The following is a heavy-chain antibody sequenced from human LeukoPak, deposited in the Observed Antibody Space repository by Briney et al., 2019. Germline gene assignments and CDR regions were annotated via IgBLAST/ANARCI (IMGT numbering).Heavy chain of an antibody. CDR3: ARDAGAFDI. J-gene: IGHJ3*02. CDR1: GFTFRTYT. V-gene: IGHV3-21*01. Sequence: GGSLRLSCAASGFTFRTYTMNWVRQAPGKGLEWVSTTSSGSNYIYYGDSVKGRFTISRDNAKNSLYPQMNSLRAEDTAVYYCARDAGAFDIWGQGTMVTVSS. CDR2: TSSGSNYI. D-gene: IGHD3-10*01.